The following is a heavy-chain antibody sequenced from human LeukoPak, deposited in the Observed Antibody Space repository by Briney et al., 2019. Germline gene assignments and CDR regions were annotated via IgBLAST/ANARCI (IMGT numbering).Heavy chain of an antibody. Sequence: PGGSLRLSCAASGFTFSSYAMSWVRQAPGKGLEWVSAISGSGGSTYYADSVKGRFTISRDNSKNTLYLQMNSLRAEDTAVYYCAKGERGLRYFDWSHLGIYYYYGMDVWGQGTTVTVSS. J-gene: IGHJ6*02. V-gene: IGHV3-23*01. CDR2: ISGSGGST. D-gene: IGHD3-9*01. CDR1: GFTFSSYA. CDR3: AKGERGLRYFDWSHLGIYYYYGMDV.